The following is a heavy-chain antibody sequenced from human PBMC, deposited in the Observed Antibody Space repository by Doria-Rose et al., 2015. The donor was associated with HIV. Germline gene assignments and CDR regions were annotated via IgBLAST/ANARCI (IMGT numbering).Heavy chain of an antibody. Sequence: QITLKESGPVLVKPTETLTLTCTVSGVSLSSPGMGVSWIRQPPGKALEWLANIVSDDERSYKTSLKSRLTISMGTSKSQVVLTMTYMDPVDAATYYCARIRSSRWYHKYYFDFWGQGTLVIVSA. V-gene: IGHV2-26*01. CDR3: ARIRSSRWYHKYYFDF. J-gene: IGHJ4*02. CDR1: GVSLSSPGMG. D-gene: IGHD6-13*01. CDR2: IVSDDER.